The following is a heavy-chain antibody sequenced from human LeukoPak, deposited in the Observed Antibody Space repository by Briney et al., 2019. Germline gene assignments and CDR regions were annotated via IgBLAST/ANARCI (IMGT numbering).Heavy chain of an antibody. CDR3: ARGDFWSGLGDYYYGMDV. D-gene: IGHD3-3*01. V-gene: IGHV3-21*01. J-gene: IGHJ6*02. CDR2: ISSSSSYI. Sequence: GGSLRLSCAASGFTFSTYSMNWVRQAPGKGLEWVSSISSSSSYIYHADSVKGRFTISRDNAENSLYLQMNSLRAEDTAVYYCARGDFWSGLGDYYYGMDVWGQGTTVTVSS. CDR1: GFTFSTYS.